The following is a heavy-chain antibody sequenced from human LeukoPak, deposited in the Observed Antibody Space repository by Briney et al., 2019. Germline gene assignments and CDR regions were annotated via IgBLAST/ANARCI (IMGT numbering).Heavy chain of an antibody. V-gene: IGHV3-23*01. CDR1: GFTFSSYA. D-gene: IGHD6-13*01. CDR3: ARGGSYSSSLTYFDY. Sequence: GGSLRLSCAASGFTFSSYAMSWVRQAPGKGLEWVSAISGSGGSTYYADSVKGRFTISRDNSKNTLYLQMNSLRAEDTAVYYCARGGSYSSSLTYFDYWGQGTLVTVSS. CDR2: ISGSGGST. J-gene: IGHJ4*02.